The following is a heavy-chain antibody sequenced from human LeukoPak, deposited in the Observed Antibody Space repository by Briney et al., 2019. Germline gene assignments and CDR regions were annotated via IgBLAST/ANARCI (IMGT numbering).Heavy chain of an antibody. CDR3: ARNIGWYTYDV. D-gene: IGHD6-19*01. CDR1: GGSISSYY. J-gene: IGHJ4*02. CDR2: IYTSGST. Sequence: PSETLSLTCTVSGGSISSYYWGWIRQPPGKGLEWIGYIYTSGSTNYNPSLKSRVTISVDTSKNQFSLKLSSVTAADTAVYYCARNIGWYTYDVWGQGTLVTVSS. V-gene: IGHV4-4*09.